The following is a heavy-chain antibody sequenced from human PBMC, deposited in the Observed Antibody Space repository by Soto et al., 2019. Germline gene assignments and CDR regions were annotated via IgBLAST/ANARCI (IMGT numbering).Heavy chain of an antibody. D-gene: IGHD3-10*01. V-gene: IGHV3-53*02. J-gene: IGHJ4*02. CDR2: VYSGGAT. Sequence: QLVETGGGLIQPGTSLTLSCAASGFSVSRNYMTWVRQAPGKGLDWVSFVYSGGATFYADSVKGRFILSRDDSQNTMYLQMNSLRAEDTAVYYCARVPGRLWGRGTLVTVAS. CDR1: GFSVSRNY. CDR3: ARVPGRL.